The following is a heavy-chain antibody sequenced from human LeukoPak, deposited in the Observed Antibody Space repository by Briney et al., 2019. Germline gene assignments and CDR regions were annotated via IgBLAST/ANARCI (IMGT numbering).Heavy chain of an antibody. D-gene: IGHD3-9*01. Sequence: PGGSLRLSCAASGFTFSSYSMNWVRQAPGKGLEWVSSISSSSSYIYYADSVKGRFTISRDNAKNSLYLQMNSLRAEDTAVYYCARASLSDWFELDYWGQGTLVTVSS. V-gene: IGHV3-21*01. J-gene: IGHJ4*02. CDR3: ARASLSDWFELDY. CDR2: ISSSSSYI. CDR1: GFTFSSYS.